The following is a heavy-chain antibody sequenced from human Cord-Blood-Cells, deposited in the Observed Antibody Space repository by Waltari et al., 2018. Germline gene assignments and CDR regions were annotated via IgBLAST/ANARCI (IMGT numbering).Heavy chain of an antibody. Sequence: QVQLQESGPGLVKPSETLSLTCTVSGGSISSYYWSWIRQPPGKGLEWIGYIDYSGSTNYNPPLKSRVTISVDTSKNQFSLKLSSVTAADTAVYYCARVRGYSCYDAFDIWGQGTMVTVSS. D-gene: IGHD5-12*01. J-gene: IGHJ3*02. CDR3: ARVRGYSCYDAFDI. V-gene: IGHV4-59*01. CDR1: GGSISSYY. CDR2: IDYSGST.